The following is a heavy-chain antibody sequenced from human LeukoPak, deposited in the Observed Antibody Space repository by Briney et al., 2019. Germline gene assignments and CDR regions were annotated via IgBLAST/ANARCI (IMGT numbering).Heavy chain of an antibody. CDR2: IYYSGST. V-gene: IGHV4-30-4*01. D-gene: IGHD5-18*01. CDR3: ARVEDTASGLDY. J-gene: IGHJ4*02. Sequence: SETLSLTCTVSGGSISSGDYYWSWIRQPPGKGLEWIGYIYYSGSTYYNPSLKSRVTISVDTSKNQFSLKLSSVTAADTAVYYCARVEDTASGLDYWGQGTLVTVSS. CDR1: GGSISSGDYY.